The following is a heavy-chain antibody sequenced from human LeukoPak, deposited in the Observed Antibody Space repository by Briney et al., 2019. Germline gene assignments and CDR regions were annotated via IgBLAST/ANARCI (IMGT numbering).Heavy chain of an antibody. CDR3: ARGRYIGYSYGGGYVRYFDY. V-gene: IGHV4-61*02. D-gene: IGHD5-18*01. CDR2: INTSGST. CDR1: GGSISSGSYY. J-gene: IGHJ4*02. Sequence: SQTLSLTCTVSGGSISSGSYYWSWIRQPAGKGLEWIGRINTSGSTNYNPSLKSRVTISVDTSKNQFSLKLSSVTAADTAVYYCARGRYIGYSYGGGYVRYFDYWGQGTLVTVSS.